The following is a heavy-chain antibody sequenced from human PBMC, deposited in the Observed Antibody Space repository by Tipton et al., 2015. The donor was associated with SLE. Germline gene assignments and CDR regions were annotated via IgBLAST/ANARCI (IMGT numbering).Heavy chain of an antibody. CDR1: GGSISSYY. J-gene: IGHJ5*02. Sequence: TLSLTCTVSGGSISSYYWSWIRQPPGKGLEWIGYIYYSGSTNYNPSLKSRVTISVDTSKNQFSLKLSSVTAADTAVYYCARGAGRAWFDPWGQGTLVTVSS. V-gene: IGHV4-59*01. D-gene: IGHD3-10*01. CDR3: ARGAGRAWFDP. CDR2: IYYSGST.